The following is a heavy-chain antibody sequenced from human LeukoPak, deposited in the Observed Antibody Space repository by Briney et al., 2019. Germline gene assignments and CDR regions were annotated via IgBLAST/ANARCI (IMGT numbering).Heavy chain of an antibody. V-gene: IGHV1-24*01. CDR3: ATAKAIFGVVNFDY. J-gene: IGHJ4*02. CDR2: FDPEDGET. D-gene: IGHD3-3*01. CDR1: GYTLTELS. Sequence: ASVKVSCEVSGYTLTELSMHWVRQAPGKGLEWMGGFDPEDGETIYAQKFQGRVTMTEDTSTDTAYMELSSLRSEDTAVYYCATAKAIFGVVNFDYWGQGTLVTVSS.